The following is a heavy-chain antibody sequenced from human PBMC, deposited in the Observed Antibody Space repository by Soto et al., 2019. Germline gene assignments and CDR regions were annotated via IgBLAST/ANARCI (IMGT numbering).Heavy chain of an antibody. Sequence: SQTLSLTCAISGDSVSSNSAAWNWIRQSPSRGLEWLGRTYYRSKWYNDYAVSVKSRITINPDTSKNQFSLQLNSVTPEDTAVYCCARAGIAVAGTPPYYYYGVDVWGQGTTVTVSS. CDR1: GDSVSSNSAA. J-gene: IGHJ6*02. CDR2: TYYRSKWYN. CDR3: ARAGIAVAGTPPYYYYGVDV. D-gene: IGHD6-19*01. V-gene: IGHV6-1*01.